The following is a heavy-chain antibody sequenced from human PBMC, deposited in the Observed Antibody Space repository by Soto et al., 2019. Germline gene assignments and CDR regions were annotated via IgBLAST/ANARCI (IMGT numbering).Heavy chain of an antibody. J-gene: IGHJ6*02. Sequence: QVQLVQSGAEVKKPGSSVKVSCKASGGTFSSYAISWVRQAPGQGLEWMGGIIPIFGTANYAQKFQGRVTITADESTSTAYMELSSLRSEDTAVYYCARSKKSYDFWSGYYEAFVWGQGTTVTVSS. CDR3: ARSKKSYDFWSGYYEAFV. D-gene: IGHD3-3*01. CDR1: GGTFSSYA. CDR2: IIPIFGTA. V-gene: IGHV1-69*01.